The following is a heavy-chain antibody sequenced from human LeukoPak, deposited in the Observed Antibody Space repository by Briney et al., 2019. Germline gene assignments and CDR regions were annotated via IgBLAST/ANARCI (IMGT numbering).Heavy chain of an antibody. CDR3: ARRRNHSYYDILTGYTQSNLFDY. V-gene: IGHV4-39*01. Sequence: PSETLSLTCTVSGGSISSSSYYWGWIRQPPGKGLEWIGSIYYSGSTYYNPSLKSRVTISVDTSKNQFSLKLSSVTAADTAVYYCARRRNHSYYDILTGYTQSNLFDYWGQGTLVTVSS. CDR2: IYYSGST. CDR1: GGSISSSSYY. D-gene: IGHD3-9*01. J-gene: IGHJ4*02.